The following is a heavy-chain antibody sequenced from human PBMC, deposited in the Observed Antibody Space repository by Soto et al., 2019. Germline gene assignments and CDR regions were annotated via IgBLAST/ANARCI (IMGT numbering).Heavy chain of an antibody. CDR2: ISYSAANT. Sequence: GGSLRLSXAASGFAFSTNAMNWVRQAPGKGLEWVSTISYSAANTYYADSAKGRLTISRDNSKNTLYLQMSSLRAEDTAVYYCARGLPIDYWGPGTLVTVSS. CDR1: GFAFSTNA. J-gene: IGHJ4*02. V-gene: IGHV3-23*01. CDR3: ARGLPIDY.